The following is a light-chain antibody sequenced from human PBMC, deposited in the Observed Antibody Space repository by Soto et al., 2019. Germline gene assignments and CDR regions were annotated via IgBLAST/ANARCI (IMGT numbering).Light chain of an antibody. V-gene: IGLV2-14*01. CDR2: QVT. CDR3: TSYTAFSTDIL. J-gene: IGLJ2*01. Sequence: QSALTQPASVSGSPGQSITISCTGTSSDVGNYNFVSWYQHHAGTAPKLIIYQVTNRPSEVSDRFSGSKSGDTASLTISGLQAEDEADYYCTSYTAFSTDILFGGGTKLTVL. CDR1: SSDVGNYNF.